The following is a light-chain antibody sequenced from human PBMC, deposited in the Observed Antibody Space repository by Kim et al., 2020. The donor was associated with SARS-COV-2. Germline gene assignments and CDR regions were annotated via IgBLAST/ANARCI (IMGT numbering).Light chain of an antibody. CDR1: QNINRW. Sequence: DIQMTQSPSTLSASVGDRVTITCRASQNINRWLAWYQQKPGKAPKLLIYKASTLESGVPSRFSGSGSGTEFSLTISSLQPDDFATYYCQQYKSYWTFGQGTKVEIK. CDR3: QQYKSYWT. V-gene: IGKV1-5*03. J-gene: IGKJ1*01. CDR2: KAS.